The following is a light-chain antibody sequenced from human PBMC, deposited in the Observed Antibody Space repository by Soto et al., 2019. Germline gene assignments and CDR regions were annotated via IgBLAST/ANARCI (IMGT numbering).Light chain of an antibody. Sequence: QSVLTQPPSVSAAPGQKVTISCSGSSSNIGSKSVSWYQQLPGTAPKLLIYENDKRPSGIPDRFSGSKSGTSATLGITGLQTGDEADYYCGTWDNSLSAGVFGGGTKVTVL. V-gene: IGLV1-51*02. CDR2: END. J-gene: IGLJ2*01. CDR3: GTWDNSLSAGV. CDR1: SSNIGSKS.